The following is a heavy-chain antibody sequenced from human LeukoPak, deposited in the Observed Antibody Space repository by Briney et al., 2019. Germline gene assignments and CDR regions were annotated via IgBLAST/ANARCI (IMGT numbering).Heavy chain of an antibody. Sequence: GSLRLSCAASGFTFSSYSMNWVRQAPGKGLEWVSYISSSSSTIYYADSVKGRFTISRDNSKNTLYLQMNSLRAEDTAVYYCARDRDSGDYFFDYWGQGTLVTVSS. CDR2: ISSSSSTI. CDR3: ARDRDSGDYFFDY. D-gene: IGHD4-17*01. V-gene: IGHV3-48*01. J-gene: IGHJ4*02. CDR1: GFTFSSYS.